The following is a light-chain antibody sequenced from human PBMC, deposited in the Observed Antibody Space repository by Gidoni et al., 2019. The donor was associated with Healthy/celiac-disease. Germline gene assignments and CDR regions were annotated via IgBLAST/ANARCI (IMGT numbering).Light chain of an antibody. Sequence: SALTQPRSVSGSPGQSVTISCTVTSSDVGGYNYVSWYQQHTGKAPKLMIYDVSKRPSGVPDRFSGSKSGNTASLTISGLQAEDEADYYCCSYAGSFYVFGTGTKVTVL. CDR2: DVS. CDR1: SSDVGGYNY. J-gene: IGLJ1*01. V-gene: IGLV2-11*01. CDR3: CSYAGSFYV.